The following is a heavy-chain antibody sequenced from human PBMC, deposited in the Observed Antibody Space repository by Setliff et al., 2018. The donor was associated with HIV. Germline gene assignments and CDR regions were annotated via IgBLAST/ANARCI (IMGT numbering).Heavy chain of an antibody. CDR2: IYHSGRT. D-gene: IGHD6-19*01. CDR3: ARSTAEIAVAGI. Sequence: SETLSLTCGVSGYSVNSDYYWGWIRQSPGKGLEWIGEIYHSGRTNYNPSLKSRVTISVDKSNNQFSLRLSSVTAADTAVYYCARSTAEIAVAGIWGQGTMVTVSS. CDR1: GYSVNSDYY. V-gene: IGHV4-38-2*01. J-gene: IGHJ3*02.